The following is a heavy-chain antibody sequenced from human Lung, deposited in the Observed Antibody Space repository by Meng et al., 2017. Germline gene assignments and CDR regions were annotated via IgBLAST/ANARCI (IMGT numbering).Heavy chain of an antibody. D-gene: IGHD1-14*01. CDR3: ARGRRNEPLFDY. CDR1: GGPFSTHT. CDR2: LIAVFDKT. J-gene: IGHJ4*01. V-gene: IGHV1-69*13. Sequence: QVQLVQSGAEVKKPGSSVKVACKTSGGPFSTHTFSWVRQAPGQGLEWMGGLIAVFDKTKAAPRFQDRVTFTADESTSTAYMELSSLTFDDTAVYFCARGRRNEPLFDYWVHGTLVTVSS.